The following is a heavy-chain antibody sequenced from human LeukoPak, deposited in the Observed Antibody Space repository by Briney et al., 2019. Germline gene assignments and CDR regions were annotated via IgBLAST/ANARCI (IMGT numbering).Heavy chain of an antibody. D-gene: IGHD5-18*01. J-gene: IGHJ5*02. CDR1: GFTVSSNY. V-gene: IGHV3-66*01. CDR2: IYSGSST. CDR3: ARARETAMDPRGWFDP. Sequence: GGSLRLSCVASGFTVSSNYMSWVRQAPGKGLEWVSVIYSGSSTYYADSVKGRFTISRDNSKNTLYLQMNSLRAEDTAVYYCARARETAMDPRGWFDPWGQGTLVTVSS.